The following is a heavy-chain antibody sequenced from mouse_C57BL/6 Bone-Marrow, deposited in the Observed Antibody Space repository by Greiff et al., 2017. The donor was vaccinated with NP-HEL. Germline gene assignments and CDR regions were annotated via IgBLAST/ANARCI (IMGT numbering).Heavy chain of an antibody. D-gene: IGHD2-4*01. Sequence: EVKLMESGGGLVKPGGSLKLSCAASGFTFSSYAMSWVRQTPEKRLEWVATISDGGSYTYYPDNVKGRFTISRDNAKNNLYLQMSHLKSEDTAMYYCARKGRLRPAYWGQGTLVTVSA. CDR2: ISDGGSYT. J-gene: IGHJ3*01. V-gene: IGHV5-4*03. CDR1: GFTFSSYA. CDR3: ARKGRLRPAY.